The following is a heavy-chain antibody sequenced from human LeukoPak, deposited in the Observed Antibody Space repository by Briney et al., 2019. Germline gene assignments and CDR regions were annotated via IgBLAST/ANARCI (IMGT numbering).Heavy chain of an antibody. D-gene: IGHD6-6*01. J-gene: IGHJ4*02. Sequence: GGSLRLSCAASGFTFSSYAMSWVRQAPGKGLEWVSAISGSGGSTYYADSVKGRFTISRDNSKNTLYPQMNSLRAEDTAVYYCAKDSSSSTGVCFDYWGQGTLVTVSS. CDR3: AKDSSSSTGVCFDY. V-gene: IGHV3-23*01. CDR2: ISGSGGST. CDR1: GFTFSSYA.